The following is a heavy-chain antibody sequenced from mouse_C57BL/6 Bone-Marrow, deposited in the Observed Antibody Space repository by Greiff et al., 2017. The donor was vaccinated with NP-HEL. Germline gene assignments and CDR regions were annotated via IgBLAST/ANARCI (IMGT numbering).Heavy chain of an antibody. CDR1: GYAFTNYL. CDR3: ARSDYGSSFAY. J-gene: IGHJ3*01. CDR2: INPGSGGT. Sequence: QVQLQQSGAELVRPGTSVKVSCKASGYAFTNYLIEWVKQRPGQGLEWIGVINPGSGGTNYNEKFKGKATLTADKSSSTAYTQLSSLTSEDSAVYFCARSDYGSSFAYWGQGTLVTVSA. V-gene: IGHV1-54*01. D-gene: IGHD1-1*01.